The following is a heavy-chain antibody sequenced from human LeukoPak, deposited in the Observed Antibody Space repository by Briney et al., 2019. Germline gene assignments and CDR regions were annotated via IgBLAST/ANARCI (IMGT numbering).Heavy chain of an antibody. D-gene: IGHD1-26*01. CDR3: AKDSRVGATVSDAFDI. CDR2: ISYDGSNK. J-gene: IGHJ3*02. Sequence: AGGSLRLSCAASGFTFSSYAMHWVRQAPGKGLEWVAVISYDGSNKYYADSVKGRFTISRDNSKNTLYLQMNSLRAEDTAVYYCAKDSRVGATVSDAFDIWGQGTMVTVSS. V-gene: IGHV3-30*04. CDR1: GFTFSSYA.